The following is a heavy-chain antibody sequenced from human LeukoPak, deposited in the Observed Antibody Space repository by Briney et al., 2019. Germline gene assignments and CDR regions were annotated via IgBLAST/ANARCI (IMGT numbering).Heavy chain of an antibody. V-gene: IGHV4-59*01. CDR3: ARGTGDELNYYFDY. J-gene: IGHJ4*02. Sequence: SETLSLTCTVSGGSINSYYWSWIRQPPGKGLEWIGYIYYSGSTNYNPSLKSRITISVDTSKNQFSLKLSSVTAADTVVYYCARGTGDELNYYFDYWGQGTLVTVSS. D-gene: IGHD7-27*01. CDR2: IYYSGST. CDR1: GGSINSYY.